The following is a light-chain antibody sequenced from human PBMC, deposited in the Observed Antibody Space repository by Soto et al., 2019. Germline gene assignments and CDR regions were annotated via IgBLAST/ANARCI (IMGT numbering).Light chain of an antibody. J-gene: IGLJ2*01. V-gene: IGLV2-14*01. CDR1: SSDIGGYDY. Sequence: QSVLTQPASVSGSPGQSITLSCTGTSSDIGGYDYVSWYQRHPGKAPKLIIYDVNNRPSGVSNPSSGSKSGNTASLTISGLQAEDEAYYYCTSYASGSSHVVFGGGTKLTVL. CDR2: DVN. CDR3: TSYASGSSHVV.